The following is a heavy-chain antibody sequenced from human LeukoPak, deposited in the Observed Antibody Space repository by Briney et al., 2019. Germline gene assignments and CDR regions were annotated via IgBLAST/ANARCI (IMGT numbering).Heavy chain of an antibody. Sequence: GGSLRLSCAASGFTFRSYWMSWVRQAPGKGLEWVANMKLDGSEEYYVDSVKGRFTISSDNAKNSLYLQMNSLRVDDTAVYYCARWARYCSSGSCYSWFEPWGQGTLVTVSS. V-gene: IGHV3-7*01. D-gene: IGHD2-15*01. J-gene: IGHJ5*02. CDR3: ARWARYCSSGSCYSWFEP. CDR2: MKLDGSEE. CDR1: GFTFRSYW.